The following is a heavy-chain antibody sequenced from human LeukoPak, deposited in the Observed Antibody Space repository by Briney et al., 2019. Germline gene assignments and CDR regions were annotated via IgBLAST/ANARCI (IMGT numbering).Heavy chain of an antibody. V-gene: IGHV4-39*01. CDR2: IYYSGST. Sequence: PSETLSLTCTVSGGSISSSSYYWGWIRQPPGKGLEWIGSIYYSGSTYYNPSLKSRVTISVDTSKNRFSLRLSSVTAADTAVYYCARRDGYKIPYIDYWGQGTLVTVSS. D-gene: IGHD5-24*01. J-gene: IGHJ4*02. CDR1: GGSISSSSYY. CDR3: ARRDGYKIPYIDY.